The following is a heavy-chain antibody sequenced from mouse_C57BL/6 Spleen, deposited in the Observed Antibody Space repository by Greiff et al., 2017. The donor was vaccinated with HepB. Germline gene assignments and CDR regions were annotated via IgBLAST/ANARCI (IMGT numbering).Heavy chain of an antibody. CDR2: ISSGGSYT. V-gene: IGHV5-6*01. D-gene: IGHD3-2*02. CDR1: GFTFSSYG. Sequence: EVQLVESGGDLVKPGGSLKLSCAASGFTFSSYGMSWVRQTPDKRLEWVATISSGGSYTYYPDSVKGRFTISRENANNTLYLQMSSLKSEDTAMYYCARQTAQTTSLYAMDYWGQGTSVTVSS. CDR3: ARQTAQTTSLYAMDY. J-gene: IGHJ4*01.